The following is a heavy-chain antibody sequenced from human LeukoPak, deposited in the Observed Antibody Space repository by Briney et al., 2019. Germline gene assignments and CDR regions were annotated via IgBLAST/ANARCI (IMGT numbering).Heavy chain of an antibody. Sequence: ASVKVSCKASGYTFTGYYMHWVRQAPGQGLEWMGWINTYIGNTNYAQKFQGRVTVTTDTSTSTAYMELRSLRSDDTAVYYCARDDYYDSSGYYSLWGQGTLVTVSP. D-gene: IGHD3-22*01. CDR3: ARDDYYDSSGYYSL. CDR1: GYTFTGYY. J-gene: IGHJ1*01. CDR2: INTYIGNT. V-gene: IGHV1-18*04.